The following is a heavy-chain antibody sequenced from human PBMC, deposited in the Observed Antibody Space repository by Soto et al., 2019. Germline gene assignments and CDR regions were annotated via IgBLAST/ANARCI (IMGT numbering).Heavy chain of an antibody. J-gene: IGHJ6*02. CDR1: GYMFSAYA. D-gene: IGHD3-10*01. V-gene: IGHV1-3*01. CDR2: INPGNGYT. CDR3: ARGYGSSYGMDV. Sequence: ASVKVSCKTSGYMFSAYAMHWVRQAPGQGLEWMGWINPGNGYTKYSQKFQGRVTITRDTSASTAYMELRSLRSDDTAVYYCARGYGSSYGMDVWGQ.